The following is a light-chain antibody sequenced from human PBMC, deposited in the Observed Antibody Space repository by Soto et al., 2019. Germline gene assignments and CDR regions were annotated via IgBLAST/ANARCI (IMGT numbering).Light chain of an antibody. V-gene: IGKV1-5*03. J-gene: IGKJ1*01. CDR3: QQYNSHSWK. Sequence: DIQMTQSPSTLSGSLGDRVTSTCRASQTISSWLAWYQQKQGKAPKLLIYKASSLESGVPSRFSGSGYGTEFNLTINSLQTDDFATYYCQQYNSHSWKFGQGTKVDIK. CDR1: QTISSW. CDR2: KAS.